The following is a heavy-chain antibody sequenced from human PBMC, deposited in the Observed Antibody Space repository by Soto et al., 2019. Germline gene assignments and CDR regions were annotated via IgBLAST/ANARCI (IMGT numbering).Heavy chain of an antibody. CDR1: GGSISSYY. Sequence: SETLSLTCTVSGGSISSYYWSWIRQPPGKGLEWIGYIYYSGSTNYNPSLKSRVTISVDTSKNQFSLKLSSVTAADTAVYCCARAGDTGDYLDYWGQGTLVTVSS. V-gene: IGHV4-59*01. D-gene: IGHD3-10*01. CDR3: ARAGDTGDYLDY. CDR2: IYYSGST. J-gene: IGHJ4*02.